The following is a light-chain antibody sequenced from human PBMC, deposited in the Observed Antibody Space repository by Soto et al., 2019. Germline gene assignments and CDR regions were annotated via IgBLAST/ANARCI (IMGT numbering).Light chain of an antibody. V-gene: IGLV2-8*01. CDR2: DVS. Sequence: QSALTQPPSASGSPGQSVTISCTGTSSDVGAYNFVSWFQQHPGKAPKLMIYDVSERPSGVPDRFSGSKSDNTASLTVYGLQAEDEGDYYCSSYTSSNTLVFGGGTKVTVL. CDR3: SSYTSSNTLV. J-gene: IGLJ3*02. CDR1: SSDVGAYNF.